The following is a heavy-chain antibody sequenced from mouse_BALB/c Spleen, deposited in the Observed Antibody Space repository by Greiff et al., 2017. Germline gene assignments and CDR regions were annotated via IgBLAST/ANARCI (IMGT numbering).Heavy chain of an antibody. J-gene: IGHJ4*01. Sequence: EVQLVESGGGLVQPGGSLRLSCATSGFTFTDYYMSWVRQPPGKALEWLGFIRNKANGYTTEYSASVKGRFTISRDNSQSILYLQMNTLRAEDSATYYCARGWDDGYDGYAMDYWGQGTSVTVSS. CDR2: IRNKANGYTT. CDR1: GFTFTDYY. CDR3: ARGWDDGYDGYAMDY. D-gene: IGHD2-2*01. V-gene: IGHV7-3*02.